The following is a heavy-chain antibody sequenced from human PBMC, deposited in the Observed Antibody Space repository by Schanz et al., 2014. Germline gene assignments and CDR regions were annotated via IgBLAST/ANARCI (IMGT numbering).Heavy chain of an antibody. Sequence: VQLVESGGGLVKPGGSLRLSCAASGFTLSNSDMHWVRQAPGKGLEWVSYISSSGTTIYYADSVKGRFTISRDRFQNTLYLRMSSLRAEDTAVYYCARPRFDYGEVDYWGQGSLXTVSS. D-gene: IGHD4-17*01. CDR3: ARPRFDYGEVDY. J-gene: IGHJ4*02. V-gene: IGHV3-11*04. CDR2: ISSSGTTI. CDR1: GFTLSNSD.